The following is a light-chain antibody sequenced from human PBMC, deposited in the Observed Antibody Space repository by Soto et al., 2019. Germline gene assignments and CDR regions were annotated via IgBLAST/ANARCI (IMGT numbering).Light chain of an antibody. V-gene: IGLV2-14*01. CDR1: NSDVGGYNY. Sequence: QSALTQPASMSGSPGQSITISCTGTNSDVGGYNYVSWYQQHPGKAPKLIIYEVSNRPSGVSNRFSGSKSGNTASLTISGLQTEDEADYYCSSYTSMTTLVFGTGTKLTVL. J-gene: IGLJ1*01. CDR2: EVS. CDR3: SSYTSMTTLV.